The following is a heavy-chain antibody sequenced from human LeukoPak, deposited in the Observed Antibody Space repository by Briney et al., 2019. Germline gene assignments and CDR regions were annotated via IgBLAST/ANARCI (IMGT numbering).Heavy chain of an antibody. V-gene: IGHV6-1*01. CDR1: GDSVSSNSAA. Sequence: SSQTLSLTCAISGDSVSSNSAAWNWIRQSPSRGLEWLGRTYYRSTWYTDYAASVKSRISISPDTSKNQFSLHLSSVTPDDTAVYYRARQGVRYKYRSGWLTYNWFDPWGQGTLVNVSS. CDR3: ARQGVRYKYRSGWLTYNWFDP. J-gene: IGHJ5*02. D-gene: IGHD6-19*01. CDR2: TYYRSTWYT.